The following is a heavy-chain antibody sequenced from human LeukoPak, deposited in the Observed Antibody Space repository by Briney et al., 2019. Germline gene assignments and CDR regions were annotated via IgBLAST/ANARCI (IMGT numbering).Heavy chain of an antibody. D-gene: IGHD5-18*01. V-gene: IGHV3-9*01. CDR2: ICWNSNSI. J-gene: IGHJ6*03. CDR1: GFTFDDYA. CDR3: AKAGYTYGPRDYMDV. Sequence: GGSLRLSCAASGFTFDDYAMHWVRQAPGKGLEWVSGICWNSNSIGYADSVKGRFTISRDNAKNSLYLQMNSLRPEDTALYYCAKAGYTYGPRDYMDVWGKGTTVTVSS.